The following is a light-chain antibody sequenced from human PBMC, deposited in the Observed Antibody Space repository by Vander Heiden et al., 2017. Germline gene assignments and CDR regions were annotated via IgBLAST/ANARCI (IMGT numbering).Light chain of an antibody. V-gene: IGKV1-27*01. CDR3: QKYNSVPPG. Sequence: IQTTPSPSSLSASVGDRVTITCQASQGISNYLDWYQQKPGKVPKLLIYDASNLQTGVPSRFSGSGSGTDFTLTISSLQPEDIATYYCQKYNSVPPGFGGGTKVEIK. CDR2: DAS. CDR1: QGISNY. J-gene: IGKJ4*01.